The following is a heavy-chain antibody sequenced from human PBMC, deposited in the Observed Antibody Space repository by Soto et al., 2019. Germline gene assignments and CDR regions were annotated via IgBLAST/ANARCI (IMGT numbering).Heavy chain of an antibody. Sequence: EVHFLESGGGLVQPGESLRLACVASGFSFSSYGMSWVRQAPGKGLEWASIISGSGDAKYYADSVKGRFTISRDNSKKKKNLQVDSLRGEHTAVYSCAKDLDSDENSHGPKDYWGDGTLATGSS. J-gene: IGHJ4*01. CDR2: ISGSGDAK. V-gene: IGHV3-23*01. CDR3: AKDLDSDENSHGPKDY. D-gene: IGHD3-22*01. CDR1: GFSFSSYG.